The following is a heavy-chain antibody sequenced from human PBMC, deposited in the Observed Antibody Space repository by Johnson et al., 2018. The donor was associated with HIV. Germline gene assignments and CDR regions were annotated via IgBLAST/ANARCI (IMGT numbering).Heavy chain of an antibody. CDR1: GFNVSNNY. D-gene: IGHD2/OR15-2a*01. J-gene: IGHJ3*02. V-gene: IGHV3-66*01. CDR3: ARDHFPRFFAFDM. Sequence: EVQLVESGGGLVQPGGSLRLSCAASGFNVSNNYMSWVRQAPGKGLEWVSLIFGAGTTYYTQSVKGRFTISRDNSNNTVYLQMKSVTAEDTAVYYCARDHFPRFFAFDMWGQGTMVTVSS. CDR2: IFGAGTT.